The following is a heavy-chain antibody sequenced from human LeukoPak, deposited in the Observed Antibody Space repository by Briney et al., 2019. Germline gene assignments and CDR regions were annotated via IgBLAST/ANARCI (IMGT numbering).Heavy chain of an antibody. D-gene: IGHD2-15*01. CDR1: GFTFSSYW. J-gene: IGHJ4*02. Sequence: PGGSLRLSCAASGFTFSSYWMSWVRQAPGKGLEWVANIKQDGSEKYYVDSVKRRFTISRDNAKNSLFRQVNSLIAEGTDVFFCVWVWAATQAFDYWGRGTLVTVSS. CDR3: VWVWAATQAFDY. CDR2: IKQDGSEK. V-gene: IGHV3-7*04.